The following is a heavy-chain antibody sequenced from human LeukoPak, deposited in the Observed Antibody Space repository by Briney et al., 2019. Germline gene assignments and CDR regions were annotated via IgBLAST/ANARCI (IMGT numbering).Heavy chain of an antibody. D-gene: IGHD5-18*01. CDR2: INPSGGST. V-gene: IGHV1-46*01. CDR1: GYTFTSYY. Sequence: ASVKVSCKASGYTFTSYYMHWVRQAPGQGLEWMGIINPSGGSTSYAQKFQGRVTMTRGTSTSTVYMELSSLRSEDTAVYYCARDKGYSYGTIGDIDYWGQGTLVTVSS. J-gene: IGHJ4*02. CDR3: ARDKGYSYGTIGDIDY.